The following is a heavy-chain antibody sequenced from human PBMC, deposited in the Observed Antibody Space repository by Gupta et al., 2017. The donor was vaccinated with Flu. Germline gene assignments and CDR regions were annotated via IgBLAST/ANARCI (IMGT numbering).Heavy chain of an antibody. J-gene: IGHJ3*02. CDR2: ISSSSGYI. CDR1: GFAFSGYS. V-gene: IGHV3-21*01. CDR3: ARDRYGGMDAFDI. D-gene: IGHD3-9*01. Sequence: EVQLVESGGGLVKPGGSLRLSCAASGFAFSGYSMNWVRQAPGKGLEWVACISSSSGYIYFADSVKGRFTISRDNARNSLYLQMNSLRAEDTAVYFCARDRYGGMDAFDIWGQGTMVTVSS.